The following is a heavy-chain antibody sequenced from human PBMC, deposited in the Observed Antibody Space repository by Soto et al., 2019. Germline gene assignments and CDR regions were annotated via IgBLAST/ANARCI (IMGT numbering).Heavy chain of an antibody. CDR1: GYTFTSYG. J-gene: IGHJ5*02. V-gene: IGHV1-18*04. CDR3: ARAPYCSGGSYPHGCWFDP. Sequence: ASVKVSCKASGYTFTSYGISWVRQAPGQGLEWMGWISAYNGNTNYAQKLQGRVTMTTDTSTSTAYMELRSLRSDDTAVYYCARAPYCSGGSYPHGCWFDPWGQRALVTVSS. D-gene: IGHD2-15*01. CDR2: ISAYNGNT.